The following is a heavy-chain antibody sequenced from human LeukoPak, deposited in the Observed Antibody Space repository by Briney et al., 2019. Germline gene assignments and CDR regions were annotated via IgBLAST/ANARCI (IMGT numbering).Heavy chain of an antibody. CDR1: GFTFDDYA. J-gene: IGHJ6*03. D-gene: IGHD2-2*01. Sequence: GGSVRLSCAASGFTFDDYAMHWVRQAPGKGLEWVSGISWNSGSIGYADSVKGRFTISRDNAKNSLYLQMNSLRAEDTALYYCATNLRYCSSTSCYTADYYYYMDVWGKGTTVTVSS. V-gene: IGHV3-9*01. CDR2: ISWNSGSI. CDR3: ATNLRYCSSTSCYTADYYYYMDV.